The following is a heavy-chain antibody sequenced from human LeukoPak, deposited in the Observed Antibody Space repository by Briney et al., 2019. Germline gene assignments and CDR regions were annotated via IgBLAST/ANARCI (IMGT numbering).Heavy chain of an antibody. D-gene: IGHD6-19*01. CDR1: GGSISSGSYY. CDR2: IYTSGST. CDR3: ARGAYGSGL. V-gene: IGHV4-61*02. Sequence: SQTLSVTCTVSGGSISSGSYYWSWIRQPAGKGLEWIGRIYTSGSTDYNPALRSRVTISVDTSKNQFSLKLRFVTAADTAVYYCARGAYGSGLWGQGTLVTVSS. J-gene: IGHJ4*02.